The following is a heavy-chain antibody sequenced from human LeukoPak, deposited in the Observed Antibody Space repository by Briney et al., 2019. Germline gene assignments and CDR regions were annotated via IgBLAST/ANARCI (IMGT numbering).Heavy chain of an antibody. CDR1: GGTFSSYA. CDR3: ARALAAPRRAGLFDP. CDR2: IIPIFGTA. D-gene: IGHD6-6*01. V-gene: IGHV1-69*05. J-gene: IGHJ5*02. Sequence: SVKVSCKASGGTFSSYAISWVRQAPGQGLEWMGGIIPIFGTANYAQKFQGRVTITTDESASTAYMELSSLRSEDTAVYYCARALAAPRRAGLFDPWGQGTLVTVSS.